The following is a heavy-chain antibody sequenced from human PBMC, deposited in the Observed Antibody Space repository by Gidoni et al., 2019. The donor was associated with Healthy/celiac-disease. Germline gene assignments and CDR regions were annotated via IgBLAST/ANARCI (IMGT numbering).Heavy chain of an antibody. CDR3: ARDSSVDTAMVTSSRYFDL. Sequence: QVQLQESGPGLVKPPQTLSLTCTVPGGSISSGGYYWSWTRQHPGKGLEWIGYIYYSGSTYYNPSLKSRVTISVDTSKNQFSLKLSSVTAADTAVYYCARDSSVDTAMVTSSRYFDLWGRGTLVTVSS. D-gene: IGHD5-18*01. CDR1: GGSISSGGYY. V-gene: IGHV4-31*03. J-gene: IGHJ2*01. CDR2: IYYSGST.